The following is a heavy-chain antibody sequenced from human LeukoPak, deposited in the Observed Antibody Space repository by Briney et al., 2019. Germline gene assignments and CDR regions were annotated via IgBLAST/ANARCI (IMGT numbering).Heavy chain of an antibody. CDR1: GFTFTDYA. V-gene: IGHV3-64D*06. J-gene: IGHJ4*02. CDR3: VKDREYSYDY. D-gene: IGHD5-18*01. CDR2: ISIDGGSK. Sequence: GGSLRLSCSASGFTFTDYAMHWVRQAPGKGLEYVSTISIDGGSKYYADFVKGRFSISRYNSKNTLQLQMSSLRAEDTAVYYCVKDREYSYDYWGQGTLVTVSS.